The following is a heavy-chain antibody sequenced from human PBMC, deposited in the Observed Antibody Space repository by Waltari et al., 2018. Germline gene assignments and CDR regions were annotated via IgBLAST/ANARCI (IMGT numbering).Heavy chain of an antibody. J-gene: IGHJ4*02. D-gene: IGHD3-16*01. V-gene: IGHV4-59*01. CDR3: ARALGGMVDY. CDR1: GGSISSSY. Sequence: QVQLQESGPGLVKPSETLSLTCTVSGGSISSSYGRWIRQPPGKGLEWIGYIYYSGSTNYNPSLKSRVTISVDTSKNQFSLKLSSVTAADTAVYYCARALGGMVDYWGQGTLVTVSS. CDR2: IYYSGST.